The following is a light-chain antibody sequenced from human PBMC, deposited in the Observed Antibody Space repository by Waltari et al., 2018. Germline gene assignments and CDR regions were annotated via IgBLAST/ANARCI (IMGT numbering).Light chain of an antibody. CDR1: PSIGKY. V-gene: IGKV3-20*01. CDR3: QHYVRIPVT. CDR2: DAY. J-gene: IGKJ1*01. Sequence: DIVLTQFPGTLSLSAGERATLSCRASPSIGKYLAWYQLRPGQAPRLPIYDAYIRAAGIPDRFSGSGSGTDFSLTISRLEPDDFAMYYCQHYVRIPVTFGQGTKVEIK.